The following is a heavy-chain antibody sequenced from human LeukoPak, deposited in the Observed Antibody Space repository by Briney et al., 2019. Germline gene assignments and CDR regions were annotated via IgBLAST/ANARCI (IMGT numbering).Heavy chain of an antibody. D-gene: IGHD1-1*01. J-gene: IGHJ4*03. CDR1: GGSFSAYY. V-gene: IGHV4-34*01. CDR2: VNHRGDT. CDR3: ARGPTISETGYFDY. Sequence: ETLSLTSAVYGGSFSAYYWSWIRQSPGKGLQWIAEVNHRGDTNYNPSVKGRVTISVDTSKNQFSLKVTSLTAADTAVYYCARGPTISETGYFDYWGQGTLVTVSS.